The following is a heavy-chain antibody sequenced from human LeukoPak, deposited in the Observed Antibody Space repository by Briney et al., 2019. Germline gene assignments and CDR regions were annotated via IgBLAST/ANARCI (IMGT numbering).Heavy chain of an antibody. V-gene: IGHV3-7*01. CDR2: IKQDGSEK. CDR3: ARVGYDFWSGTESFDY. D-gene: IGHD3-3*01. J-gene: IGHJ4*02. Sequence: GGSLRLSCAASGFTFSSYWMSWVRQAPGKGLEWVANIKQDGSEKYYVDSVKGRFTISRDNAKNSLYLQMNSLGAEGTAVYYCARVGYDFWSGTESFDYWGQGTLVTVSS. CDR1: GFTFSSYW.